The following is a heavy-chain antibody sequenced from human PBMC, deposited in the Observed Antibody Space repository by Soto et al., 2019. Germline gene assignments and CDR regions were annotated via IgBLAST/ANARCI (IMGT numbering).Heavy chain of an antibody. D-gene: IGHD6-6*01. J-gene: IGHJ4*02. Sequence: VQLVESGGGLVQPGGSLRLSCEASGFPIRHYWLSWIRQAPGKGLAWVAKIKVDGSEKYYVDSVKGRFTISRDNAKKSQYLKMNSLRAEDTDVYYCARGGSSRFDCWGQGTLVTGSS. CDR3: ARGGSSRFDC. V-gene: IGHV3-7*04. CDR2: IKVDGSEK. CDR1: GFPIRHYW.